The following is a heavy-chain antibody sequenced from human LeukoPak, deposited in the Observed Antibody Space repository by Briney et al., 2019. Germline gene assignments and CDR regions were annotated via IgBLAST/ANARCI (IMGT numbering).Heavy chain of an antibody. CDR3: AKGGYSTWFDP. D-gene: IGHD2-15*01. V-gene: IGHV3-23*01. Sequence: GGSLRLSCAASGFTFSDYSMTWVRQAPGKGLEWISTIRATDPSTYYADSMKGRFTVSRDNSQNTLFLQMDSLRAEVTAVYYCAKGGYSTWFDPWGQGTLVTVSS. CDR1: GFTFSDYS. J-gene: IGHJ5*02. CDR2: IRATDPST.